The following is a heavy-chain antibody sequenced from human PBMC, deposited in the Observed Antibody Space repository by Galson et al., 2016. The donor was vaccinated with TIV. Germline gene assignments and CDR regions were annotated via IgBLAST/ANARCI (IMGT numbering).Heavy chain of an antibody. CDR2: VYPLDSEA. CDR1: GYTFTRYW. J-gene: IGHJ6*02. D-gene: IGHD2-8*01. Sequence: QCGAEVKKAGESLRISCKGSGYTFTRYWIGWVRQMPGKGLEWIGVVYPLDSEAKYNPSFQGQVTISADKSISAAYLQWRSLKASDTAMHYCAGLPGYCANGGCFGDYSYGLDVWGQGTTVTVSS. V-gene: IGHV5-51*01. CDR3: AGLPGYCANGGCFGDYSYGLDV.